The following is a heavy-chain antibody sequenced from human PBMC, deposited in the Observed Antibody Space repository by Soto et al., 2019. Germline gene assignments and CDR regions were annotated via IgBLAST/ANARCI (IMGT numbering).Heavy chain of an antibody. Sequence: EVQLVESGGGLAQPGGSLRLSCAASGFTFSSYWMHWVRQAPGKGLVWVSRINSDGSSTSYADSLKGRFTISRDNAKNTLDPQMNSVRAEDTAGYYCENYPLDYWGQGTLVTVSS. D-gene: IGHD1-26*01. CDR2: INSDGSST. CDR3: ENYPLDY. J-gene: IGHJ4*02. V-gene: IGHV3-74*01. CDR1: GFTFSSYW.